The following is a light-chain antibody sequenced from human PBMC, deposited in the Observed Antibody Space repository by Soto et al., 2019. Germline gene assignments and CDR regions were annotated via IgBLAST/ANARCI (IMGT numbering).Light chain of an antibody. CDR2: GAS. CDR1: QSVINNY. CDR3: LQYSSHSCT. Sequence: PGERATLSCRASQSVINNYLAWYQQKPGQAPRLLIYGASNRATGIPDRFSGSGSGTDFTLTISRLQTDDVATYYCLQYSSHSCTFGQGTKVDIK. V-gene: IGKV3-20*01. J-gene: IGKJ1*01.